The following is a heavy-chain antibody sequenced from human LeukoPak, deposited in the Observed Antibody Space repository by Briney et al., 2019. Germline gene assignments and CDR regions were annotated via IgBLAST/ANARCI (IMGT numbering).Heavy chain of an antibody. V-gene: IGHV3-15*01. CDR3: TTAPRGYCSGGSCSYAFDI. J-gene: IGHJ3*02. CDR2: IKSKSDGGTT. Sequence: GGSLRLSCAASTFTFSNAWMSGVRQAPGKGLEWVGRIKSKSDGGTTDYAAPVKGRFTISRDDSKNTLYLQMNSLKTEDTAVYYCTTAPRGYCSGGSCSYAFDIWGQGTMVTVPS. CDR1: TFTFSNAW. D-gene: IGHD2-15*01.